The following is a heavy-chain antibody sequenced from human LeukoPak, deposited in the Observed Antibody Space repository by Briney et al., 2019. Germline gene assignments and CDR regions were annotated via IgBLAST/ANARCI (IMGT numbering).Heavy chain of an antibody. Sequence: SETLSLTCTVSVGSNNSYCWSWIRQSPGKGREWVGYIYYSGRTNYNPSLKSRLTIPLDKSKNQFSLKLSSVTAADTAVYDCARSSAHDAMAFDYWGQGTLVTVSS. CDR3: ARSSAHDAMAFDY. J-gene: IGHJ4*02. CDR2: IYYSGRT. CDR1: VGSNNSYC. V-gene: IGHV4-59*08. D-gene: IGHD5-24*01.